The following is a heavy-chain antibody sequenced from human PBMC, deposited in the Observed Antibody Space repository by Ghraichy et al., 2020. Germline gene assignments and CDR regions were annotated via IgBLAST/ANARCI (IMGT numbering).Heavy chain of an antibody. CDR2: IRSKANSYAT. J-gene: IGHJ4*02. Sequence: GGSLRLSCAASGFTFSGSTMHWVRQASGKGLEWVGRIRSKANSYATAYAASVKGRFTISRDDSKNTAYLQMNSLKTEDTAVYYCTRRESSGSEPRGDYWGQGTLVTVSS. V-gene: IGHV3-73*01. D-gene: IGHD6-19*01. CDR3: TRRESSGSEPRGDY. CDR1: GFTFSGST.